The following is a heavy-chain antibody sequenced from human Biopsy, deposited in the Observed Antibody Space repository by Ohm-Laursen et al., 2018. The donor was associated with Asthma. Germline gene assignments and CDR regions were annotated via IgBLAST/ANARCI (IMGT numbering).Heavy chain of an antibody. J-gene: IGHJ4*02. CDR3: ARHWDWGSFFDY. CDR2: ISYTGSA. CDR1: GGSMSSSSYY. V-gene: IGHV4-39*01. D-gene: IGHD7-27*01. Sequence: SETLSLTCTVSGGSMSSSSYYWGWIRQPPGKGLEWMESISYTGSAYHNPSLKSRVTISVDTSKNHFSLKLSSVTAADTAVYYCARHWDWGSFFDYWGQGTPVTASS.